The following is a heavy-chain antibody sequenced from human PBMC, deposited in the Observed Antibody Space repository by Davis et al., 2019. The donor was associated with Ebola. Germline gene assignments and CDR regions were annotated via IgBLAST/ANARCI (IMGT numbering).Heavy chain of an antibody. D-gene: IGHD3-10*01. CDR1: GFLFSSYA. Sequence: GESLKISCAASGFLFSSYAMSWVRQAPGRGLEWVSSISVSGGATFYADSVKGRIVMSRDNSNDTLYLRMNNLRAGDTAIYYCAKDLTSYYGSGDFFDYWGQGILVTVSS. J-gene: IGHJ4*02. V-gene: IGHV3-23*01. CDR3: AKDLTSYYGSGDFFDY. CDR2: ISVSGGAT.